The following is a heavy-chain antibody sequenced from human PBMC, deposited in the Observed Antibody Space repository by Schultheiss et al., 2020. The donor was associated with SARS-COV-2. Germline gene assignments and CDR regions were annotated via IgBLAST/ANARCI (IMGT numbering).Heavy chain of an antibody. CDR2: IWYDGSNK. V-gene: IGHV3-33*08. J-gene: IGHJ6*02. CDR3: ARDHMIVVVISDYYYGMDV. Sequence: GESLKISCSASGFTFSTYGMHWVRQAPGKGLEWVAVIWYDGSNKYYADSVKGRFTISRDNSKNTLYLQMNSLRAEDTAVYYCARDHMIVVVISDYYYGMDVWGQGTTVTVSS. D-gene: IGHD3-22*01. CDR1: GFTFSTYG.